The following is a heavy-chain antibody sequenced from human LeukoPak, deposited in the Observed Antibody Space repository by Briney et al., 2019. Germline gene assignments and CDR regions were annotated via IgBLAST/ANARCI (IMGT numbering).Heavy chain of an antibody. CDR3: ARGDYGDFGSYYYYGMDV. CDR2: ISSNGGST. J-gene: IGHJ6*02. V-gene: IGHV3-64*01. D-gene: IGHD4-17*01. CDR1: GFTFSSYA. Sequence: GGSLRLSCAASGFTFSSYAMHWVRQAPGKGLEYVSAISSNGGSTYYANSVKGRFTISRDNSKNTLYLQMGSLRAEDMAVYYCARGDYGDFGSYYYYGMDVWGQGTTVTVSS.